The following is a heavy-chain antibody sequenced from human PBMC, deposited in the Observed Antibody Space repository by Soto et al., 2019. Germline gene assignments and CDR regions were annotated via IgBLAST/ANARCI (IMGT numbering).Heavy chain of an antibody. V-gene: IGHV4-59*01. CDR2: IYYSGST. Sequence: TLSLTCTVSGGSISSYYWSWIRQPPGKGLEWIGYIYYSGSTNYNPSLKSRVTISVDTSKNQFSLKLSSVTAADTAVYYCARGDSSSWPPGDYYYYYMDVWGKGTTVTVSS. CDR1: GGSISSYY. J-gene: IGHJ6*03. CDR3: ARGDSSSWPPGDYYYYYMDV. D-gene: IGHD6-13*01.